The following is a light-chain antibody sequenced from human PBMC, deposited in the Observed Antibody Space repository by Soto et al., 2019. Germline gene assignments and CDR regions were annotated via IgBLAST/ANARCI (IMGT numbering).Light chain of an antibody. Sequence: QPVLTQPRSVSGSPGQSVTISCTGTSRDVGAYNFVSWYQQHPGKAPKLMIYDVSKRPSGVPDRFSGSKSGNTASLTISGLQAEDEADYYCCSYAGSYTGVFGTGTKLTVL. CDR2: DVS. CDR1: SRDVGAYNF. J-gene: IGLJ1*01. CDR3: CSYAGSYTGV. V-gene: IGLV2-11*01.